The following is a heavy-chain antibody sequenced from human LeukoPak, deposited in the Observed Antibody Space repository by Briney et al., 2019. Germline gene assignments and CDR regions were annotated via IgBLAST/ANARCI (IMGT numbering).Heavy chain of an antibody. CDR1: GYTFTSYD. J-gene: IGHJ4*02. CDR2: IIPIFGTA. V-gene: IGHV1-69*05. CDR3: AIYYYGSGSYVDY. D-gene: IGHD3-10*01. Sequence: AXVKVSCKASGYTFTSYDINWVRQAPGQGLEWMGRIIPIFGTANYAQKFQGRVTITTDESTSTAYMELSSLRSEDTAVYYCAIYYYGSGSYVDYWGQGTLVTVSS.